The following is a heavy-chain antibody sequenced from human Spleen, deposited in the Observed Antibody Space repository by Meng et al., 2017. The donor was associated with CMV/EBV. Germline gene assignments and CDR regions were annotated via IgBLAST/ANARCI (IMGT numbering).Heavy chain of an antibody. V-gene: IGHV1-18*01. J-gene: IGHJ4*02. CDR3: ARDSTRFLEWLLFDY. D-gene: IGHD3-3*01. CDR2: ISANNGNT. Sequence: ASVKVSCKASGYTFTTYGISWVRQAPGQGLEWMGWISANNGNTNYAQKFQGRVTMTTDTSTSTAYMELRSLRSDDTAVYYCARDSTRFLEWLLFDYWGQGTLVTVSS. CDR1: GYTFTTYG.